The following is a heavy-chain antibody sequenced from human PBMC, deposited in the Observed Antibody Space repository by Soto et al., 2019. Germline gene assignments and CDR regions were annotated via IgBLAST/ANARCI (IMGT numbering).Heavy chain of an antibody. CDR3: VRGASSGYYRIDY. CDR1: GFTFSSYC. D-gene: IGHD3-22*01. J-gene: IGHJ4*01. CDR2: ISPDGKNT. Sequence: PGGSLRLSCAASGFTFSSYCMHWVRQVPGKGLVWVSRISPDGKNTNYADSVKGRFTISRDNAKNTVFLQMNSLRVEDMAVYYCVRGASSGYYRIDYWGRGTLVTVSS. V-gene: IGHV3-74*01.